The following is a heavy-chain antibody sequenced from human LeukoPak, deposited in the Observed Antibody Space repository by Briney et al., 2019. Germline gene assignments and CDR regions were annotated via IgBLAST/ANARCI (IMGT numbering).Heavy chain of an antibody. CDR3: ARGSLAQYYYDSSGYYYGLDAFDI. Sequence: SETPSLTCTVSGGSISSYYWSWIRQPAGKGLEWIGRIYTSGSTNYNPSLKSRVTMSVDTSKNQFSLKLSSVTAADTAVYYCARGSLAQYYYDSSGYYYGLDAFDIWDQGTMVTVSS. V-gene: IGHV4-4*07. D-gene: IGHD3-22*01. CDR1: GGSISSYY. J-gene: IGHJ3*02. CDR2: IYTSGST.